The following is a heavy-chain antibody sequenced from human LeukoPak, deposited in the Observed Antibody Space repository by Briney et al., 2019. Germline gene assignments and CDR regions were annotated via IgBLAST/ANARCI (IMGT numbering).Heavy chain of an antibody. CDR1: GGSFSGYY. V-gene: IGHV4-34*01. CDR2: INHSGST. CDR3: ARKSGDFDY. J-gene: IGHJ4*02. Sequence: SETLSLTCAVYGGSFSGYYWSWIRQPPGKGLEWIGEINHSGSTNYNPSLKSRVTISVDTSKNQSSLKLSSVTAADTAVYYCARKSGDFDYWGQGTLVTVSS.